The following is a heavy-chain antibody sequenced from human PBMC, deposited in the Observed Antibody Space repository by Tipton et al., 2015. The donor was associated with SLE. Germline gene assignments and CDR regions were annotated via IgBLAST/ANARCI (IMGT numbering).Heavy chain of an antibody. CDR3: AKDRYCGGGTCFASYFDL. V-gene: IGHV3-74*01. J-gene: IGHJ4*02. CDR1: GFTFSDYW. D-gene: IGHD2-21*01. Sequence: SLRLSCAASGFTFSDYWMHWVRQGPGKGLAWVSRIYMDGSSTNYADSVRGRFTTSRDNSKNTLSLQLNTLRADDTAIYYCAKDRYCGGGTCFASYFDLWGQGTPVTVSS. CDR2: IYMDGSST.